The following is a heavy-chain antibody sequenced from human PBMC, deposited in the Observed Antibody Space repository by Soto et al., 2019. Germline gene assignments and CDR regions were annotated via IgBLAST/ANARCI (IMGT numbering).Heavy chain of an antibody. CDR2: INPSGGST. CDR3: ARVSDILPAPRSVFDF. J-gene: IGHJ3*01. D-gene: IGHD3-9*01. V-gene: IGHV1-46*01. CDR1: GYTFTSYY. Sequence: ASVKVSCKASGYTFTSYYMHWVRQAPGQGLEWMGIINPSGGSTSYAQKFQGRVTMTRDTSTSTVYMELSSLRSEDTAVYYCARVSDILPAPRSVFDFWGQGTMVPVSS.